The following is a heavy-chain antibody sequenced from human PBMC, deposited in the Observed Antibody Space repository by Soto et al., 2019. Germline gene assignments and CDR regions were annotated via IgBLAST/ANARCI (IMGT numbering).Heavy chain of an antibody. CDR2: ISGDSGRT. CDR1: GLTFGNYA. Sequence: EVQLLESGGGLVQPGRSVRLSCAASGLTFGNYAMSWVRQAPGKGLEWVSAISGDSGRTYYADSVKGRFTISRDNSKNTLYLQMNTLRAEDTAVYYCAVTPNCGRDCSAASYWYFDIWGRGTLVTVSS. D-gene: IGHD2-21*02. J-gene: IGHJ2*01. V-gene: IGHV3-23*01. CDR3: AVTPNCGRDCSAASYWYFDI.